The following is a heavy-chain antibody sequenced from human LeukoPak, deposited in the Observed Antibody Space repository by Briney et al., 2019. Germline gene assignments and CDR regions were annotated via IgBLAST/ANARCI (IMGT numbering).Heavy chain of an antibody. V-gene: IGHV3-74*01. CDR1: GFTFSSYW. CDR2: IKSDGRTT. CDR3: ARVVDTHFDY. Sequence: GGSLRLSCAASGFTFSSYWMHWVRQAPGKGLVWVSRIKSDGRTTTYADSVKGRFTISRDNAKNTLYLQMNSLRAEDPAVYYCARVVDTHFDYWGQGTLVTVSS. D-gene: IGHD5-18*01. J-gene: IGHJ4*02.